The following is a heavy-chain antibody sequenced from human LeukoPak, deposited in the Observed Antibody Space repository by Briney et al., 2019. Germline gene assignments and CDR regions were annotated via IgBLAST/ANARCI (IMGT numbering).Heavy chain of an antibody. D-gene: IGHD2-2*01. CDR3: ASPYCSGNKCYRLDY. CDR1: GYSFSSYG. J-gene: IGHJ4*02. CDR2: FNGYNGNT. V-gene: IGHV1-18*04. Sequence: ASVKVSCKTSGYSFSSYGLNWVRQAPGQGLEWIGWFNGYNGNTMSTQKFQGRIIMTADTSANTGYMELRSLTSDDTAVYFCASPYCSGNKCYRLDYWGQGTLVTVSS.